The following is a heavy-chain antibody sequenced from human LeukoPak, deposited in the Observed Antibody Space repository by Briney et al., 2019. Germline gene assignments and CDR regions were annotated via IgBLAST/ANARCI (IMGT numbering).Heavy chain of an antibody. CDR1: GYSFTGCY. CDR2: INPDGDVT. J-gene: IGHJ6*03. Sequence: GASVKVSCKASGYSFTGCYIHWVRQAPGQGLEWMGWINPDGDVTKSAQKFQGRVTMTTDKSINTVFMELSGLTSDDTALYYCARGPNHYYYMDFWGKGTTVSVSS. V-gene: IGHV1-2*02. CDR3: ARGPNHYYYMDF. D-gene: IGHD2-8*01.